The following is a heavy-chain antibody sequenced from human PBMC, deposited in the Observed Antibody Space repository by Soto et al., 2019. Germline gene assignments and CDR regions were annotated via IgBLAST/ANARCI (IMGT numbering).Heavy chain of an antibody. CDR1: GYTFTGYY. D-gene: IGHD2-21*02. V-gene: IGHV1-2*04. CDR3: ARAYCGGDCPTFDY. J-gene: IGHJ4*02. Sequence: ASVKVSCKASGYTFTGYYMHWVRQAPGQGLGWMGWINPNSGATNYAQKFQGWVTMTRDTSISTAYMELSRLRSDDTAVYYCARAYCGGDCPTFDYWGQGTLVTV. CDR2: INPNSGAT.